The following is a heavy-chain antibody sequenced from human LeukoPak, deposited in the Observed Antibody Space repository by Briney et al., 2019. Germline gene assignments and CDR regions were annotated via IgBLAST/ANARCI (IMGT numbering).Heavy chain of an antibody. CDR2: INHSGST. Sequence: SETLSLTCAVYGGSFSGYYWSWIRQPPGKGLEWIGEINHSGSTNYNPSLKSRVTISVDTSKNQFSLKLSSVTAADTAVYYCAKCPSERTSLNWFDPWGQGTLVTVSS. J-gene: IGHJ5*02. V-gene: IGHV4-34*01. D-gene: IGHD2-2*01. CDR3: AKCPSERTSLNWFDP. CDR1: GGSFSGYY.